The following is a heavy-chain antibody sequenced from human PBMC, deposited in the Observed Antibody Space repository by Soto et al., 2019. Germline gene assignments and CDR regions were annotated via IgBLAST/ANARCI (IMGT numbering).Heavy chain of an antibody. D-gene: IGHD2-2*02. CDR3: APEYLGGMAV. CDR1: GLTFSNAW. CDR2: IKSYSHGGTT. Sequence: EVQLVESGGDLVKPGGSLRLSCAASGLTFSNAWMNWLRQAPGKGLEWVGRIKSYSHGGTTDYAAPVQGRFTVSRDDSTNTFYLQMNSLKIEDTAVYYFAPEYLGGMAVWGRGTTVTVSS. V-gene: IGHV3-15*05. J-gene: IGHJ6*02.